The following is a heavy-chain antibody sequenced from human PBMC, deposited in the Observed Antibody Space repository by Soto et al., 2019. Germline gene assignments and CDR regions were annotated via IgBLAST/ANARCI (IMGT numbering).Heavy chain of an antibody. CDR2: IYYSGST. CDR1: GGSISSYY. J-gene: IGHJ6*03. V-gene: IGHV4-59*01. Sequence: SETLSLTCTVSGGSISSYYWSWIRQPPGKGLEWIGYIYYSGSTNYNPSLKSRVTISVDTSKNQFSLKLGSVTAADTAVYYCARVKRITMVRGVPGPYYMDVWGKGTTVTVSS. CDR3: ARVKRITMVRGVPGPYYMDV. D-gene: IGHD3-10*01.